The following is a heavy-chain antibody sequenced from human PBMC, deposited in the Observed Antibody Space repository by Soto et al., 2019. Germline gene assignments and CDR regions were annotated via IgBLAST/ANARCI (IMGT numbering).Heavy chain of an antibody. D-gene: IGHD6-13*01. J-gene: IGHJ4*02. CDR2: ISSDGGTI. V-gene: IGHV3-48*01. CDR3: ARGGSSWYGFDY. Sequence: EVQLVESGGGLVQPGGSLRLSCAASGFTFSTYSINWVRQAPGKGLEWVSYISSDGGTIYYADSVKGRFTISRDNAKNSVYLQMNSLRAEDTAVYYCARGGSSWYGFDYWGQGTLVTVSS. CDR1: GFTFSTYS.